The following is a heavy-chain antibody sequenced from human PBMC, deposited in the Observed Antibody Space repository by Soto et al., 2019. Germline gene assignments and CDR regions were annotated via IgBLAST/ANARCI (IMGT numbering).Heavy chain of an antibody. CDR2: IIPTLDTA. D-gene: IGHD3-22*01. Sequence: VQLVQSGAEVRKPGSSVRVSCKASGGSFNSHNISWVRRTPGQGLEGMGGIIPTLDTANHAQKFEGIDTIIADESTSTVYMELSSLRSDDTAIYYCARGWGYDSTDDYYASWGQGTLVIVSS. V-gene: IGHV1-69*01. CDR3: ARGWGYDSTDDYYAS. CDR1: GGSFNSHN. J-gene: IGHJ5*02.